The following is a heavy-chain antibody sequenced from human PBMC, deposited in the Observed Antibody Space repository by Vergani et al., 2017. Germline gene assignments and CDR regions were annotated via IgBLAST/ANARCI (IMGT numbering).Heavy chain of an antibody. Sequence: QVQLVESGGGLVKPGGSLRLSCAASGFTFSDYYMSWIRQAPGKGLEGVSYISSSGSTRYYADSVKGRFTISRDNAKNSLYLQMNSLSAEDTAVYYCARGSLWGAHDAFDIWGQGTMVTVSS. J-gene: IGHJ3*02. CDR2: ISSSGSTR. CDR3: ARGSLWGAHDAFDI. CDR1: GFTFSDYY. D-gene: IGHD3-16*01. V-gene: IGHV3-11*04.